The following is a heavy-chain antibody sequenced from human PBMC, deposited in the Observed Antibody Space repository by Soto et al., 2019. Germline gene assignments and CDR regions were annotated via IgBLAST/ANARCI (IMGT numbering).Heavy chain of an antibody. CDR3: AREEMMSGSTPHAFDI. D-gene: IGHD5-12*01. CDR2: IYSGGST. V-gene: IGHV3-66*01. CDR1: GFTVSSNY. J-gene: IGHJ3*02. Sequence: PGGSLRLSCAASGFTVSSNYMSWVRQAPGKGLEWVSVIYSGGSTYYADSVKGRFTISRDNSKNTLYLQMNSLRAEDTAVYYCAREEMMSGSTPHAFDIWGQGTMVTVSS.